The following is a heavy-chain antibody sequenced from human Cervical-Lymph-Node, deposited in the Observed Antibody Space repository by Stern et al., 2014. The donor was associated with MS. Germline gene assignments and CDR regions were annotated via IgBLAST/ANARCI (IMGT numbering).Heavy chain of an antibody. Sequence: QVTLKESGPTLLKPTQTLTLTCPFSGFSLTTTGMGVGWIRQPPGKALEWLALIYWGDYKRYTPSLNSRLTVTKDTTKNQVVLTMTNMAPVDTGTYYCARRGRCSASTCTFDFWGQGALVSVSS. V-gene: IGHV2-5*02. J-gene: IGHJ4*02. CDR3: ARRGRCSASTCTFDF. CDR1: GFSLTTTGMG. CDR2: IYWGDYK. D-gene: IGHD2-15*01.